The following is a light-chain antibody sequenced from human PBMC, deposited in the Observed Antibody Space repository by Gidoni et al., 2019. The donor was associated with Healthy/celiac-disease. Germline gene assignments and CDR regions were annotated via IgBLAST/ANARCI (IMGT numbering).Light chain of an antibody. V-gene: IGKV1-33*01. Sequence: DIQMTQSPSSLSASVGDRVTITCQASQDISNYLNWYQQKPGKAPKLLIYDASNLETGVPSRFSGSGSGTDFTFTISSLQPEDIATYYWQQYDNLLPTFGGXTKVEIK. CDR1: QDISNY. CDR2: DAS. J-gene: IGKJ4*01. CDR3: QQYDNLLPT.